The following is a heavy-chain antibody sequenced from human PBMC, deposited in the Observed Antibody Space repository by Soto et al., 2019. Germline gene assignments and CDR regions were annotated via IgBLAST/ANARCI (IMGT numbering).Heavy chain of an antibody. Sequence: QAHLEQSGAEVKRPGASVKVSCKASGYTFSDFDINWLRQASGQGPEWMGWMNAKSGDTFFAQRFQGKFNMTWDTALSTPYMEVGSLTADDTAMYYCARGNPFNYAGFDVWGQGTTVAVSS. CDR3: ARGNPFNYAGFDV. D-gene: IGHD3-16*01. V-gene: IGHV1-8*01. CDR1: GYTFSDFD. CDR2: MNAKSGDT. J-gene: IGHJ6*02.